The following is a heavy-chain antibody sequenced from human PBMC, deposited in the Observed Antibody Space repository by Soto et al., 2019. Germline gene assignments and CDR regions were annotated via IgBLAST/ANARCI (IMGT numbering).Heavy chain of an antibody. CDR3: ARAGQHRKEGHYFDY. J-gene: IGHJ4*02. V-gene: IGHV4-31*03. CDR1: GGSISSGGYY. CDR2: IYYSGST. Sequence: KASETLSLTCTVSGGSISSGGYYWSWIRQHPGKGLEWIGYIYYSGSTYYNPSLKSRVTISVDTSKNQFSLKLSSVTAADTAVYYCARAGQHRKEGHYFDYWGQGTLVTVSS.